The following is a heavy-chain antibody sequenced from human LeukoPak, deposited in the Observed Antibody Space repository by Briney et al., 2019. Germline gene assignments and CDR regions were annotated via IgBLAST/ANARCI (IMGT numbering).Heavy chain of an antibody. J-gene: IGHJ6*03. CDR1: AYTFTGYY. D-gene: IGHD2-21*02. V-gene: IGHV1-2*02. Sequence: GASVKVSCKASAYTFTGYYMHWVRQAPGQGLEWMGWIYPNSGGTNYAQKFQGRVTMTRDTSISTAYMELSRLRSDDTAVYYCARDGRDCGGDCLTIYYYHYYYYYMDVWGKGTTVTVSS. CDR2: IYPNSGGT. CDR3: ARDGRDCGGDCLTIYYYHYYYYYMDV.